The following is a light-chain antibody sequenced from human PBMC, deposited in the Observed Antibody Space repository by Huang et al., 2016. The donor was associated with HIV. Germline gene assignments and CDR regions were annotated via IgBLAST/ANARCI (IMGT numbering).Light chain of an antibody. CDR2: GAS. CDR1: QSVSSN. J-gene: IGKJ2*01. Sequence: EIVMTQSPATLSVSPGERATISCRASQSVSSNLAWYQQKPGQAPRLLVYGASTRATGIPARFSGSGSGTEFTLTISSLQSEDFAVYYCQHYNNWPYTFGQGTKLEI. CDR3: QHYNNWPYT. V-gene: IGKV3-15*01.